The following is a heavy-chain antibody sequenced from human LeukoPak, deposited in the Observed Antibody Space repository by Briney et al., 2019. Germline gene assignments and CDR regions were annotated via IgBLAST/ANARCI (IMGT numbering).Heavy chain of an antibody. Sequence: PGGSLRLSCAASGFTFSNYGMHWARQAPGKGLEWVGVIWYDGSNVKYPDSVKGRFTISRDNSKNTLYLQMNSLRAEDTAVYYCAKAPTKITMIVADYWGQGTLVTVSS. D-gene: IGHD3-22*01. CDR3: AKAPTKITMIVADY. V-gene: IGHV3-33*06. J-gene: IGHJ4*02. CDR1: GFTFSNYG. CDR2: IWYDGSNV.